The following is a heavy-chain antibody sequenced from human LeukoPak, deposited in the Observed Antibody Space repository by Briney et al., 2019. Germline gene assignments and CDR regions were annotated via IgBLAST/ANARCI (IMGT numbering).Heavy chain of an antibody. Sequence: GASVKVSCKASGYTFTSYGISWVRQAPGQGLEWMGIINPSGGSTNYAQKFQGRVTMTRDTSTSTVYMELSSLRSEDTAVYYCARDRNAMVRGVPQHYFDYGGQGTLVTVSS. D-gene: IGHD3-10*01. V-gene: IGHV1-46*01. CDR3: ARDRNAMVRGVPQHYFDY. CDR2: INPSGGST. J-gene: IGHJ4*02. CDR1: GYTFTSYG.